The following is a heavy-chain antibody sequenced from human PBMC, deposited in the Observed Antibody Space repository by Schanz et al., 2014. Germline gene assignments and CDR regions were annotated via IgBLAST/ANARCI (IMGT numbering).Heavy chain of an antibody. CDR3: AKDIGGAVAAPVYDS. CDR1: GFMFTKYA. Sequence: EVHLVESGGGLVKPGGSLRLSCVASGFMFTKYAMNWVRQAPGKGLEWVSGISGTGTKTYYADSVKSRFTISRDNSKNTVFLQMSSLRADDTALYYCAKDIGGAVAAPVYDSWGQGTLVTVSS. J-gene: IGHJ4*02. CDR2: ISGTGTKT. D-gene: IGHD2-15*01. V-gene: IGHV3-23*04.